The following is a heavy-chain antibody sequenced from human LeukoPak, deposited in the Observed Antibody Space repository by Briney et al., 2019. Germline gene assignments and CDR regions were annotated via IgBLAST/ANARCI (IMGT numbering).Heavy chain of an antibody. V-gene: IGHV4-61*02. D-gene: IGHD3-10*01. Sequence: PSETLSLTCTVSGGSISSGSYYWSWIRQPAGKGLEWIGRIYTSGSTNYNPSLKSRVTISVDTSKNQFSLKLSSVTAADTAVYYCARGGFARGVWGGNDYYFDYWGQGTLVTVSS. CDR3: ARGGFARGVWGGNDYYFDY. CDR2: IYTSGST. J-gene: IGHJ4*02. CDR1: GGSISSGSYY.